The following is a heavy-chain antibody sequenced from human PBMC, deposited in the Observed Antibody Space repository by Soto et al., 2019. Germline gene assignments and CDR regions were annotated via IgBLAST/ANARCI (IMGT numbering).Heavy chain of an antibody. Sequence: QVQLVESGGGVVQPGRSLRLSCAASGFTFGIYGMHWVRQAPGKGLEWVALVSYDGSNKDYVDSVKGRFTISRDNSKNTLYLQMNSLRAEDTAVYYCAKDKAYSGSYYVFDYWGQGTLVTVSS. CDR1: GFTFGIYG. V-gene: IGHV3-30*18. CDR2: VSYDGSNK. J-gene: IGHJ4*02. D-gene: IGHD1-26*01. CDR3: AKDKAYSGSYYVFDY.